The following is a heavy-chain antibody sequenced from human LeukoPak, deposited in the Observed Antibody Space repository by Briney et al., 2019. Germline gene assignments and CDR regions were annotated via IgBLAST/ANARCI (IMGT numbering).Heavy chain of an antibody. Sequence: SETLSLTCTVSGDSISSTNYYWGWIRQPPGKGLEWIGSIYYSGSTYYNPSLKSRVTISVDTSKNQFSLKLSSVTAADTAAYYCARHYGSSHLGFRYWGQGTLVTVSS. D-gene: IGHD6-13*01. J-gene: IGHJ4*02. V-gene: IGHV4-39*01. CDR2: IYYSGST. CDR1: GDSISSTNYY. CDR3: ARHYGSSHLGFRY.